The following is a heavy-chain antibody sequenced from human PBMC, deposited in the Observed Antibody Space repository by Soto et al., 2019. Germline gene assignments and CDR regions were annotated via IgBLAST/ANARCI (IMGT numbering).Heavy chain of an antibody. CDR3: AKPLGPTTSYFDC. V-gene: IGHV3-9*01. Sequence: PGGSLRLSCAASGFTFDDYAMHWVRQGPGKGLEWVSGISWNSGGIGYADSVKGRFTISRDNSQNTLYLQMNSLSAEDTAIYYCAKPLGPTTSYFDCWGQGTLVTVSS. J-gene: IGHJ4*02. CDR1: GFTFDDYA. CDR2: ISWNSGGI. D-gene: IGHD1-26*01.